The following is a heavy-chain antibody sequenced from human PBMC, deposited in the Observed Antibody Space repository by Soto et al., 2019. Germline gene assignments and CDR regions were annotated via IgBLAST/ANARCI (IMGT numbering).Heavy chain of an antibody. D-gene: IGHD2-2*01. CDR1: GFTFSSYG. V-gene: IGHV3-30*18. CDR2: ISYDGSNK. J-gene: IGHJ4*02. Sequence: GGSLRLSCAASGFTFSSYGMHWVRQAPGKGLEWVAVISYDGSNKYYADSVKGRFTISRDNSKNTLYLQMNSLRAEDTAVYYCAKDQGHIVVVPAAFDYWGQGTLVTVSS. CDR3: AKDQGHIVVVPAAFDY.